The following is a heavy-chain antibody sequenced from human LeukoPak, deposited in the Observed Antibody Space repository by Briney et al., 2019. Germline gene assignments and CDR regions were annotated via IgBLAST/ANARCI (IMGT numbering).Heavy chain of an antibody. Sequence: SETLSLTCAVYGGSFSGYYWSWIRQPPGKGLEWIGEINHSGSTNYNPSLKSRVTISADTSKNQFSLKLSSVTAADTAVYYCASRLRFLEPWGYWGQGTLVTVSS. D-gene: IGHD3-3*01. CDR3: ASRLRFLEPWGY. CDR2: INHSGST. V-gene: IGHV4-34*01. J-gene: IGHJ4*02. CDR1: GGSFSGYY.